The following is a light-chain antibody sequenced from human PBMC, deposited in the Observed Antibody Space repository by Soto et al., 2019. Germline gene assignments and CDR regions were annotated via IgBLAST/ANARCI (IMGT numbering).Light chain of an antibody. CDR1: SSDVGGYNY. V-gene: IGLV2-14*01. J-gene: IGLJ1*01. Sequence: QSALTQPASVSGSPGQSITISCTGTSSDVGGYNYVSWYQQHPGKAPKLMIYDVSNRPSGVSNRFSGSKSGNTASLTISGLQAEDEADYYCSSYTSSITFYVFGTGTNVTVL. CDR3: SSYTSSITFYV. CDR2: DVS.